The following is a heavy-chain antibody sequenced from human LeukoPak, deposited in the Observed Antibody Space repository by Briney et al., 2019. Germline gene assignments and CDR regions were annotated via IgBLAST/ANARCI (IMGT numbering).Heavy chain of an antibody. J-gene: IGHJ4*02. CDR3: ASGWYSGYYHY. Sequence: AQTQSLICTVSAGLVSRYYCRWIRRPAGRWRECIARIYISWSTHYTPSIKTRVTMSVDTSQNQFSLKLSSVTAADTAVSYCASGWYSGYYHYWGQGTLVTVSS. V-gene: IGHV4-4*07. CDR1: AGLVSRYY. D-gene: IGHD3-22*01. CDR2: IYISWST.